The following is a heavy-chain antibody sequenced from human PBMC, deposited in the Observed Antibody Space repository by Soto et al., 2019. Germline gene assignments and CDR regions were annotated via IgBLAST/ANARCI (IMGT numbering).Heavy chain of an antibody. CDR1: GYSFFIYY. V-gene: IGHV1-46*01. D-gene: IGHD3-3*02. CDR2: FLASGGNT. J-gene: IGHJ4*02. Sequence: ASVKVSCKASGYSFFIYYIHWVRQAPGQGLEWMGRFLASGGNTDYAQRFRGRVSMTRDTSSTNTVSLELTSLTSDDTAVYYCARGGATIFGVIDSWGQGTRVTVSS. CDR3: ARGGATIFGVIDS.